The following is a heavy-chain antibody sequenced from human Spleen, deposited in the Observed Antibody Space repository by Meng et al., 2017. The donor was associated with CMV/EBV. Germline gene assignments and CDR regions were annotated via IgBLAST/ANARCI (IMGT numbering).Heavy chain of an antibody. CDR2: IYYTGST. Sequence: GSLRLSCTVSGGSIRSSNYYWGWIRQPPGKGLEWIGIIYYTGSTYYNPSLKSRVTISVDTSKNQFSLKLSSVTAADTAVYYCARVWDSSGYNQYPDYWGQGTLVTVSS. CDR1: GGSIRSSNYY. J-gene: IGHJ4*02. V-gene: IGHV4-39*07. D-gene: IGHD3-22*01. CDR3: ARVWDSSGYNQYPDY.